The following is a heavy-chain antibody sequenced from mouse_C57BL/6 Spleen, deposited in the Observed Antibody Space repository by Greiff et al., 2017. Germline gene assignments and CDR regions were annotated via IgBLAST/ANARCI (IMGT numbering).Heavy chain of an antibody. CDR2: INYDGSST. CDR1: GFTFSDYY. J-gene: IGHJ1*03. D-gene: IGHD1-1*01. Sequence: EVKLEESEGGLVQPGSSMKLSCTASGFTFSDYYMAWVRQVPEKGLEWVANINYDGSSTYYLDSLKSRFIISRDNAKNILYLQMSSLKSEDTATYYCARWYYGSSYFDVWGTGTTVTVSS. V-gene: IGHV5-16*01. CDR3: ARWYYGSSYFDV.